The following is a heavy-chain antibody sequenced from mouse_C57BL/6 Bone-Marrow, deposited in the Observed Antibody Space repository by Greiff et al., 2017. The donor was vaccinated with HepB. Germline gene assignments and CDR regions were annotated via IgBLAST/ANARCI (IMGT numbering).Heavy chain of an antibody. J-gene: IGHJ2*01. Sequence: VQLQQPGTELVKPGASVKLSCKASGYTFTSYWMHWVKQRPGQGLEWIGNINPSNGGTNYNEKFKSKATLTVDKSSSTAYMQLSSLTSEDSAVYYCARSHTTVVATRDYWGQGTTLTVSS. CDR2: INPSNGGT. CDR1: GYTFTSYW. CDR3: ARSHTTVVATRDY. V-gene: IGHV1-53*01. D-gene: IGHD1-1*01.